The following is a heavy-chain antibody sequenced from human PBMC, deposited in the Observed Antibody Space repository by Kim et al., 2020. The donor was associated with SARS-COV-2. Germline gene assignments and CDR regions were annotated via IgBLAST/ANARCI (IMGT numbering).Heavy chain of an antibody. D-gene: IGHD5-18*01. J-gene: IGHJ4*02. CDR1: GGSFSGYY. V-gene: IGHV4-34*01. CDR2: INHSGST. CDR3: AGGRTAMVRFFDY. Sequence: SETLSLTCAVYGGSFSGYYWSWIRQPPGKGLEWIGEINHSGSTNYNPSLKSRVTISVDTSKNQFSLKLSSVTAADTAVYYCAGGRTAMVRFFDYWGQGTLVTVSS.